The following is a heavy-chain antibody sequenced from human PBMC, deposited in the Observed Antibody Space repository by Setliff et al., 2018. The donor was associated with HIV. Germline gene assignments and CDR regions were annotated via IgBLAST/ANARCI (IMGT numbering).Heavy chain of an antibody. V-gene: IGHV4-31*03. CDR2: IFYSGDT. Sequence: SETLSLTCTVSGGTIASGGHYWSWIRQHPGKGLEWIGYIFYSGDTSYNPSLKSRLTLSLDMSKNQFSLKVNSVTAADTAVYYCARGDVYCTNGVFYNQHYYPMDVWGQGTTVTVSS. J-gene: IGHJ6*02. CDR1: GGTIASGGHY. D-gene: IGHD2-8*01. CDR3: ARGDVYCTNGVFYNQHYYPMDV.